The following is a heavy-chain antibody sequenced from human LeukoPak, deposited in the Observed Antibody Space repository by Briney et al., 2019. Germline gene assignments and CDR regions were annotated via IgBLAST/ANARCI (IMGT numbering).Heavy chain of an antibody. D-gene: IGHD5-18*01. Sequence: SETLSLTCTVSGGSISSHYWSWVRQPPGEGLEWIGYMYDTVNTKDNPSLTSRLTLSADTSKNQFSLRLGSVTAADTAVYYCATIKRGYPYGYFDFWGQGILVTVSS. CDR1: GGSISSHY. CDR3: ATIKRGYPYGYFDF. V-gene: IGHV4-59*11. J-gene: IGHJ4*02. CDR2: MYDTVNT.